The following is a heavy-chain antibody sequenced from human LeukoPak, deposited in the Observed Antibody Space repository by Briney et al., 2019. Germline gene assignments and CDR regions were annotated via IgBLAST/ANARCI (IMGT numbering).Heavy chain of an antibody. CDR3: ARELLLGYCSSTSCYTIPNAFDI. Sequence: PGRSLRLSCAASGFTFSSYAMHWVRQAPGKGLEWVAVISYDGSNKYYADSVKGRFTISRDNSKNTLYLQMNSLRAEDTAVYYCARELLLGYCSSTSCYTIPNAFDIWGQGTMVTVPS. V-gene: IGHV3-30-3*01. CDR2: ISYDGSNK. D-gene: IGHD2-2*02. J-gene: IGHJ3*02. CDR1: GFTFSSYA.